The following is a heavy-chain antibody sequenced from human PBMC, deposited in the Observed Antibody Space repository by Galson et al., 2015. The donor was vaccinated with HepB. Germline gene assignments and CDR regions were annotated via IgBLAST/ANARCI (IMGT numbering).Heavy chain of an antibody. CDR1: GYTFTNYY. J-gene: IGHJ4*02. CDR3: ARSGPTNLDY. D-gene: IGHD3-10*01. CDR2: INPSGGTT. V-gene: IGHV1-46*01. Sequence: SVKVSCKASGYTFTNYYIHYVRQAPGQGLEWMGIINPSGGTTKYAQKFQGRVTMTRDTSTSTVYMELSSLRSEDTAVYYCARSGPTNLDYWGQGTLVTVPS.